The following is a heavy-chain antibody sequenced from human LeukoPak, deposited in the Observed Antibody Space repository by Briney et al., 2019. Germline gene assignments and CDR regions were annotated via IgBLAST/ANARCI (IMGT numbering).Heavy chain of an antibody. CDR1: GFTFRAYI. CDR3: ARSNGWYLDY. V-gene: IGHV3-30-3*01. J-gene: IGHJ4*02. CDR2: ITSDGTNE. D-gene: IGHD6-19*01. Sequence: GGSLRLSCAASGFTFRAYIMHWVRQAPCKGLEWVAVITSDGTNEYYADAVKGRFTISRDNSKTTLYLHMNSLRVEDTAVYYCARSNGWYLDYWGQGTLVTVSS.